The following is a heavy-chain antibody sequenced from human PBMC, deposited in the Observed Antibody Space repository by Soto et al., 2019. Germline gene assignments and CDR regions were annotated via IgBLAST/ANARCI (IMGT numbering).Heavy chain of an antibody. V-gene: IGHV1-69*13. J-gene: IGHJ6*02. D-gene: IGHD3-3*01. CDR2: IIPIFGTA. CDR3: ARAGYDFWSGYSPARGYYGMDV. CDR1: GGTFSSYA. Sequence: SVKVSCKASGGTFSSYAISWVRQAPGQGLEWMGGIIPIFGTANYAQKFQGRVTITADESTSTAHMELSSLRSEDTAVYYCARAGYDFWSGYSPARGYYGMDVWGQGTTVTVSS.